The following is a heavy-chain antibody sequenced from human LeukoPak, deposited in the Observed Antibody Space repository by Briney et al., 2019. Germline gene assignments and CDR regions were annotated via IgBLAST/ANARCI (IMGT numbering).Heavy chain of an antibody. CDR1: GYSISSGYY. J-gene: IGHJ5*02. CDR2: IYHSGST. D-gene: IGHD3-10*01. Sequence: ASETLSLTCAVSGYSISSGYYWGWIRQPPGKGLEWIGSIYHSGSTYYNPSLKSRVTISVDTSKNQFSLKLSSVTAADTAVYYCARESSLLWFGENWFDPWGQGTLVTVSS. V-gene: IGHV4-38-2*02. CDR3: ARESSLLWFGENWFDP.